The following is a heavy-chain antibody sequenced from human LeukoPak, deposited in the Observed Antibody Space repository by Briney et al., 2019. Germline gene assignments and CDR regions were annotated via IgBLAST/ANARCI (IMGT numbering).Heavy chain of an antibody. J-gene: IGHJ4*02. Sequence: GSLRLSCAASGFTFSSYWMSWVRQAPGKGLEWVANIKQDGSEKYYVDSVKGRFTISRDNAKNSLYLQMNSLRAEDTAVYYCARDNAPPVVVPAALDYWGQGTLVTVSS. CDR2: IKQDGSEK. CDR1: GFTFSSYW. D-gene: IGHD2-2*01. CDR3: ARDNAPPVVVPAALDY. V-gene: IGHV3-7*01.